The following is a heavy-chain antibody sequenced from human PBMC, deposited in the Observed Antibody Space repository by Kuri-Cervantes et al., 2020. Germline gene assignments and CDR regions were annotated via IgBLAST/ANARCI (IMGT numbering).Heavy chain of an antibody. V-gene: IGHV3-30*03. CDR1: GFTFSSHG. D-gene: IGHD1-1*01. J-gene: IGHJ4*02. Sequence: GGSLRLSCAASGFTFSSHGMHWVRQAPGKGLEWVTVISNDGNNKYYADSVKGRFTIPRDNSKNTLFLQMNSLRAEDTAVYYCAYWAGTVYNWYGPFDFWGQGTLVTVSS. CDR2: ISNDGNNK. CDR3: AYWAGTVYNWYGPFDF.